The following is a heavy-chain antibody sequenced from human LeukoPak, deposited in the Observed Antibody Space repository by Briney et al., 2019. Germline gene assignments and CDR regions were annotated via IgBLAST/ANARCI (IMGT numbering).Heavy chain of an antibody. Sequence: SETQSLTCTVSRYSIRTTYYWGWIRQIPGKGLEWIGSIYQSGNTYYNPSLKSRVTISVDTSKNQFSLNLRSVTAADTALYYCTRDAASGYSTIWGQGTLVAVSS. CDR1: RYSIRTTYY. CDR2: IYQSGNT. CDR3: TRDAASGYSTI. D-gene: IGHD2-2*03. V-gene: IGHV4-38-2*02. J-gene: IGHJ4*02.